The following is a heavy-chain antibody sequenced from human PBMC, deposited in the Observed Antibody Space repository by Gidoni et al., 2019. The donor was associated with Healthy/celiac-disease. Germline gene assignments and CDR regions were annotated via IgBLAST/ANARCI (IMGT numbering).Heavy chain of an antibody. D-gene: IGHD2-2*01. CDR1: GYSFTSYW. J-gene: IGHJ3*02. CDR2: IYPDDSDT. CDR3: ASQRAYCSSTSCLNDAFDI. Sequence: EVQLVQSGAEVKTPGESLKISCKGSGYSFTSYWIGWVGQMPGKGLEWMGIIYPDDSDTRYSPSFQGQVTISADKSISTAYLQWSSLKASDTAMYYCASQRAYCSSTSCLNDAFDIWGQGTMVTVAS. V-gene: IGHV5-51*01.